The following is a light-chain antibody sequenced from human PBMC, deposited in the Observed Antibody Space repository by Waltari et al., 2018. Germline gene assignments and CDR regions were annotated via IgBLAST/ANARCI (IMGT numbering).Light chain of an antibody. CDR2: GAS. CDR1: QSVSSKY. CDR3: QQYGSSQGYT. V-gene: IGKV3-20*01. Sequence: EIVLTESPGTLSLSPGERATVSCRASQSVSSKYLAWYQQKVGQAPRLVIYGASSRATGIPDRLSGSGSGTDFTLTINRLEPEDFAVYYCQQYGSSQGYTFGQGTKLEI. J-gene: IGKJ2*01.